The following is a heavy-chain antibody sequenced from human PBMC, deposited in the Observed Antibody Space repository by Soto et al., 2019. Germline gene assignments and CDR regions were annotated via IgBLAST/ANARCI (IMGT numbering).Heavy chain of an antibody. V-gene: IGHV3-13*01. CDR3: ARAGPSSGSLCAFDI. D-gene: IGHD6-19*01. Sequence: EVQLVESGGGLVQPGGSLRLSCAASGFTFSSYDMHWVRQATGKGLEWVSAIGTAGDTYYPGSVKGRFTISRENAKNSLYLQMNSLRAGDTAVYYCARAGPSSGSLCAFDIWGQGTMVTVSS. CDR1: GFTFSSYD. J-gene: IGHJ3*02. CDR2: IGTAGDT.